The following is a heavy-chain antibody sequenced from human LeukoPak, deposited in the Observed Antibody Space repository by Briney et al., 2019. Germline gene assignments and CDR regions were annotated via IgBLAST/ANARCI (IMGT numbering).Heavy chain of an antibody. J-gene: IGHJ4*02. CDR2: IIPILGIA. CDR1: GYTLTELS. Sequence: ASVKVSCKVSGYTLTELSMHWVRQAPGQGLEWMGRIIPILGIANYAQKFQGRVTITADKSTSTAYMELSSLRSEDTAVYYCARALVDTAMDYWGQGTLVTVSS. D-gene: IGHD5-18*01. CDR3: ARALVDTAMDY. V-gene: IGHV1-69*02.